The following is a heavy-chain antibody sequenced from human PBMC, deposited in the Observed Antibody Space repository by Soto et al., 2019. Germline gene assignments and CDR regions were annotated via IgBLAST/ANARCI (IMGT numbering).Heavy chain of an antibody. CDR2: ISSSSSYI. D-gene: IGHD4-17*01. CDR3: ARDHPLYGDYLEGFIWSGAFDI. J-gene: IGHJ3*02. CDR1: GFTFSSYS. V-gene: IGHV3-21*01. Sequence: GGSLRLSCAASGFTFSSYSMNWVRQAPGKGLEWVSSISSSSSYIYYADSVKGRFTISRDNAKNSLYLQMNSLRAEDTAVYYCARDHPLYGDYLEGFIWSGAFDIWGQGTMVTVSS.